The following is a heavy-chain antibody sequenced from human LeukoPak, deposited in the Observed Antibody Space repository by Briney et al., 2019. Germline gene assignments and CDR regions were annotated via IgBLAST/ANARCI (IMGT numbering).Heavy chain of an antibody. CDR1: GFTFSSYA. Sequence: PGGSLRLSCAASGFTFSSYAMHWVRQAPGKGLEWVAVISYDGSNKYYADSVKGRFTISRDNSKNTLYLQMNSLRAEDTAVYYCARDLVVVPAAIGPDYYYYYYMDVWGKGTTVTVSS. D-gene: IGHD2-2*01. J-gene: IGHJ6*03. V-gene: IGHV3-30*01. CDR2: ISYDGSNK. CDR3: ARDLVVVPAAIGPDYYYYYYMDV.